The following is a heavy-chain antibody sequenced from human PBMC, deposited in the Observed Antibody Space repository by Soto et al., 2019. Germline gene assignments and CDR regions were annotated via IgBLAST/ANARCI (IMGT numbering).Heavy chain of an antibody. J-gene: IGHJ5*01. CDR2: IYHSGST. CDR1: GGSIRSNNW. V-gene: IGHV4-4*02. CDR3: ARLHCVRLIGNSWLDS. Sequence: SETLSLTCAVAGGSIRSNNWWSWVRRPPGKGLEWIGGIYHSGSTTYNPSLESRVTMSVDKSKKQLSLRLSSVTAADTAVYYCARLHCVRLIGNSWLDSWGQGTPVTVSS. D-gene: IGHD2-21*01.